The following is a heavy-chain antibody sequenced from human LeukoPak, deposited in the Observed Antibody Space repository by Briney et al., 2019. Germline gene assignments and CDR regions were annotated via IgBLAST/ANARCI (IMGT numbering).Heavy chain of an antibody. CDR1: GYTFTGYY. D-gene: IGHD2-15*01. V-gene: IGHV1-69*10. J-gene: IGHJ4*02. Sequence: GASVKVSCKASGYTFTGYYMHWVRQAPGQGLEWMGGIIPILGIANYAQKFQGRVTITADKSTSTAYMELSSLRSEDTAVYYCASTDRGGSCDYWGQGTLVTVSS. CDR3: ASTDRGGSCDY. CDR2: IIPILGIA.